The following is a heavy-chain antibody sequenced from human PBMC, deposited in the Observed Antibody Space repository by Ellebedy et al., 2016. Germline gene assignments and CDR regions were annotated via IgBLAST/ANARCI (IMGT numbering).Heavy chain of an antibody. V-gene: IGHV1-2*02. CDR3: ARGYRSYYYYYYMDV. CDR1: GYTFTGYY. J-gene: IGHJ6*03. Sequence: ASVKVSCXASGYTFTGYYMHWVRQAPGQGLEWMGWINPNSGGTNYAQKFQGRVTMTRDTSISTAYMELSRLRSDDTAVYYCARGYRSYYYYYYMDVWGKGTTVTVSS. CDR2: INPNSGGT. D-gene: IGHD2-2*01.